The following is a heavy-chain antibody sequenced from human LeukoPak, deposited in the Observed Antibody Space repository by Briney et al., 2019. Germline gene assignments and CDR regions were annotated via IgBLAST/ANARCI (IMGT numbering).Heavy chain of an antibody. CDR2: ISYDGSNK. J-gene: IGHJ3*02. D-gene: IGHD5-12*01. V-gene: IGHV3-30*18. CDR1: GFTFSSYG. Sequence: PGRSLRLSCAASGFTFSSYGMHRVRQAPGKGLEWVAVISYDGSNKYYADSVKGRFTISRDNSKNTLYLEMNSLRAEDTAVYYCAKVLGGYQQSAGDIWGQGTMVTVSS. CDR3: AKVLGGYQQSAGDI.